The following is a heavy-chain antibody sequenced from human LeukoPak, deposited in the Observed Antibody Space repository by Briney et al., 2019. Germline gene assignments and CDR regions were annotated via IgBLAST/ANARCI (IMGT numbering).Heavy chain of an antibody. V-gene: IGHV3-30-3*01. CDR3: ARDMVGATRGNY. CDR2: ISYDGSNK. CDR1: GFTFSSYA. D-gene: IGHD1-26*01. Sequence: GGSLRLSCAASGFTFSSYAMHWVRQAPGKGLEWVAVISYDGSNKYYADSVKGRFTISRDNSKNTLYLQMNSLRAEDTAVYYCARDMVGATRGNYWGQGTLVTVSS. J-gene: IGHJ4*02.